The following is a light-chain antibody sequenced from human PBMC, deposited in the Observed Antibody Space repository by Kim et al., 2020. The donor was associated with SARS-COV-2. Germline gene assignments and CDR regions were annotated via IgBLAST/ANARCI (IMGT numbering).Light chain of an antibody. CDR3: QQYDSSPWT. CDR1: QSVSSTY. CDR2: GAS. V-gene: IGKV3-20*01. J-gene: IGKJ1*01. Sequence: LSPGDRATLSCRASQSVSSTYLAWYQQRPGQAPRLLIYGASSRATGIPDRFSGSGSGTDFTLIISRLEPEDFAVYYCQQYDSSPWTFGQGTKVDIK.